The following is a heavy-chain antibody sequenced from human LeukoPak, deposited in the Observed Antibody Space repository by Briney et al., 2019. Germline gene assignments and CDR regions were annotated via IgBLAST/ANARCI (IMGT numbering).Heavy chain of an antibody. CDR1: GYTFTNYY. V-gene: IGHV1-46*01. CDR2: ISPSGGST. J-gene: IGHJ4*02. Sequence: ASVKASCKASGYTFTNYYMHWVRQAPGQGLEWMGIISPSGGSTSYAQKFQGRVTMTRETSTGTVYMELSSLRSEDTAVYYCARELTTGMYFFDYWGQGTLVTVSS. CDR3: ARELTTGMYFFDY. D-gene: IGHD1-1*01.